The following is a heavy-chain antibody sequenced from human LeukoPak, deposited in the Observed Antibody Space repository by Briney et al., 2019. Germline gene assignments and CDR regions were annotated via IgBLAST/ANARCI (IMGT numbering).Heavy chain of an antibody. CDR2: ISGGGDST. CDR3: AKAKTQAMVLPGNY. Sequence: GGSLRLSCSASGFTFSSYAINWVRQPPGKGLEWVSTISGGGDSTYYADSVKGRFTISRDNSKNTLYLQMNILRAEDTAVYYCAKAKTQAMVLPGNYWGQGTRVTVSS. J-gene: IGHJ4*02. CDR1: GFTFSSYA. V-gene: IGHV3-23*01. D-gene: IGHD5-18*01.